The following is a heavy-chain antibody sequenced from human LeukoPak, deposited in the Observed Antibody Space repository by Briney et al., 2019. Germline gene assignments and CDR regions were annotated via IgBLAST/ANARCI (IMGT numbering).Heavy chain of an antibody. V-gene: IGHV3-7*01. Sequence: GGSLRLSSAASGFTFSSCWMSWVRQAPGKGLEWVANIKQDGSEKYYVDSVKGRFTISRDNAKNSLYLQMNSLRAEDTAVYYCAREPPLWFGELYTPPYGMDVWGQGTTVTVSS. J-gene: IGHJ6*02. CDR1: GFTFSSCW. D-gene: IGHD3-10*01. CDR2: IKQDGSEK. CDR3: AREPPLWFGELYTPPYGMDV.